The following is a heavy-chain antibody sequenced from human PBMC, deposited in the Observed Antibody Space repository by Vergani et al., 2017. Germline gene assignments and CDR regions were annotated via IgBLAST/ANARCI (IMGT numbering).Heavy chain of an antibody. CDR1: GGSISSSSYY. V-gene: IGHV4-39*01. CDR3: ARPRDRRYYFDY. CDR2: IYYSGST. D-gene: IGHD3-3*01. J-gene: IGHJ4*02. Sequence: QLQLQESCPGLVKPSETLSLTCTVSGGSISSSSYYWGWIRQPPGKGLEWIGSIYYSGSTYYNPSLKSRVTISVDTSKNQFSLRLSSVTAADTAVYYCARPRDRRYYFDYWGQGTLVTVSS.